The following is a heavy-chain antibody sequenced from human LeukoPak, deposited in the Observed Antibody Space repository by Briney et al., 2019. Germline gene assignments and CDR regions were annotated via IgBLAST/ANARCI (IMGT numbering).Heavy chain of an antibody. Sequence: PGGSLRLSCAASGFTFTSYAMNWVRQAPGKGLEWVSYISGGSSTIYYADSVKGRFTISRDNSKDTLFLQMNSLRAEDTAIYYCARDIQLSTWGLGTMVTVSS. CDR2: ISGGSSTI. D-gene: IGHD5-24*01. CDR3: ARDIQLST. V-gene: IGHV3-48*01. J-gene: IGHJ3*01. CDR1: GFTFTSYA.